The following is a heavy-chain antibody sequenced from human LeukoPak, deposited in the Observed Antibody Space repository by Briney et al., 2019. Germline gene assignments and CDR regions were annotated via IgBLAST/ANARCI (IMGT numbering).Heavy chain of an antibody. Sequence: PGGSLRLSCAASGFTFSNYWMSWVRQAPGKGLEWVGNIKRDGSEKYYAASVKGRFTISRDNAKNSVYLQMNSLRLEDTAVYYCARDSATEVDWGQGTLVTVSS. J-gene: IGHJ4*02. V-gene: IGHV3-7*01. CDR2: IKRDGSEK. CDR1: GFTFSNYW. CDR3: ARDSATEVD.